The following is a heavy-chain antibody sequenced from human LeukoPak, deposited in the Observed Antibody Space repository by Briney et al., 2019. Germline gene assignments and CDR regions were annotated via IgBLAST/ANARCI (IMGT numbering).Heavy chain of an antibody. CDR1: GGSISSGGYS. Sequence: SETLSLTCAVSGGSISSGGYSWSWIRQPPGKGLEWIGYIHYSGSTNYNPSLKSRVTMSVDTSKNQFSLKLSSVTAADTAVYYCARDQYYYDSSGNSLFDYWGQGTLVTVSS. CDR2: IHYSGST. CDR3: ARDQYYYDSSGNSLFDY. J-gene: IGHJ4*02. D-gene: IGHD3-22*01. V-gene: IGHV4-61*08.